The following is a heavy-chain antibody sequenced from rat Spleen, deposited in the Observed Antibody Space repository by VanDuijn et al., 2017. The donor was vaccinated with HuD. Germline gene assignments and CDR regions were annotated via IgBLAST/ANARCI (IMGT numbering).Heavy chain of an antibody. CDR2: ITPSGLTT. CDR1: GFSFSKYG. J-gene: IGHJ1*01. V-gene: IGHV5-19*01. CDR3: ARRHYDGAYGYFDF. Sequence: EVQLVESGGGLVLPGRSLKLSCATSGFSFSKYGMQWIRQTPTKGLQWVAAITPSGLTTHYRDSMKGRFTISRDNAKSTLYLQMDSLRSEDTATYYCARRHYDGAYGYFDFWGPGTMVTVSS. D-gene: IGHD1-12*02.